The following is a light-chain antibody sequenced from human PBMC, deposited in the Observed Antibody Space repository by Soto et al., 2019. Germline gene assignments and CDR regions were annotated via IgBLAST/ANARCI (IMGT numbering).Light chain of an antibody. CDR3: QHYRTS. CDR2: GAS. CDR1: QSVSSSY. Sequence: EIVLTQSPGTLSLSPGERATLSCRASQSVSSSYLAWYQQKPGQAPRQLIYGASSRATVIPDRFSGSGSGTDFPLTITRLEPEDFAVYYCQHYRTSFGGGKRVEIK. V-gene: IGKV3-20*01. J-gene: IGKJ4*01.